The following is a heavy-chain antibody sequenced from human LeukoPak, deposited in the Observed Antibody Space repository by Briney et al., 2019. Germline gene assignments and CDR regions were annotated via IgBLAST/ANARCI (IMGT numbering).Heavy chain of an antibody. D-gene: IGHD4/OR15-4a*01. J-gene: IGHJ4*02. Sequence: GGSLRLSCAASGFSFGTFWMSWVRQAPGKGLEWVANIKQDGNEKYYVDSVKGRFTISRDNAKNSLYLQMNSLRAEDTAVYYCARRAGAYSHPYDYWGQGTLVTVSS. CDR1: GFSFGTFW. CDR3: ARRAGAYSHPYDY. V-gene: IGHV3-7*03. CDR2: IKQDGNEK.